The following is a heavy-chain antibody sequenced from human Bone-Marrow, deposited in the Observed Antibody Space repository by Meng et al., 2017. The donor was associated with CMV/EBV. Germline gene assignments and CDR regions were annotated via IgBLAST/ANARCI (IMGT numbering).Heavy chain of an antibody. CDR2: ISSSSSYI. D-gene: IGHD3-3*01. V-gene: IGHV3-21*01. CDR3: AKDLITIFGVVIMGGGMDV. Sequence: GESLKISCAASGFTFSSYSMNWVRQAPGKGLEWVSSISSSSSYIYYADSVKGRFTISRDNAKNSLYLQMNSLRAEDTAVYYCAKDLITIFGVVIMGGGMDVWGQGTTVTVSS. CDR1: GFTFSSYS. J-gene: IGHJ6*02.